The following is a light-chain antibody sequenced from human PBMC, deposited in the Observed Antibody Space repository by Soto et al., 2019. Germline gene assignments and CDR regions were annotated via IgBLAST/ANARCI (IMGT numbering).Light chain of an antibody. V-gene: IGLV2-14*01. Sequence: QSALTQPASVSGSPGQSITISCTGTSSDIGGYNSVSWYQQHPGKAPTLMIYDVSNRPSGVSTRFSGSKSGNTASLTISGLLAEDEDDYYYSSYTSSNTLVFGGGTKLTVL. CDR1: SSDIGGYNS. CDR3: SSYTSSNTLV. J-gene: IGLJ3*02. CDR2: DVS.